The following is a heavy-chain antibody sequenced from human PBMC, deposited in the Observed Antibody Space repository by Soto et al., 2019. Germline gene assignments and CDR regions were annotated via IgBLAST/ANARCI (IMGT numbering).Heavy chain of an antibody. Sequence: ASVKVSCKASGYTFTSYGISWVRQAPGQGLEWMGWIRTYNGDTNYAQKFQTRVTMTTDKSTDTAYMDLRSLTSDDTAIYYCARAGAAPYYYYGLDVWGQGTTVTVSS. J-gene: IGHJ6*02. CDR3: ARAGAAPYYYYGLDV. CDR1: GYTFTSYG. CDR2: IRTYNGDT. D-gene: IGHD3-10*01. V-gene: IGHV1-18*01.